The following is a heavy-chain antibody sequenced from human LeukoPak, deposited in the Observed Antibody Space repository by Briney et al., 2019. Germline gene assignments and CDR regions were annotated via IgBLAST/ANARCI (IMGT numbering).Heavy chain of an antibody. CDR1: GFTFSSYA. D-gene: IGHD6-13*01. Sequence: PGGSLRLSCAASGFTFSSYAMSWVRQAPGKGLEWVSSISGYGGTTYYADSVKGRFTIPRDNSKNTSYLQMNSLRDEDTALYYCAKDRGYSSNWYAGDHWGRGTLVTVSS. CDR3: AKDRGYSSNWYAGDH. CDR2: ISGYGGTT. J-gene: IGHJ4*02. V-gene: IGHV3-23*01.